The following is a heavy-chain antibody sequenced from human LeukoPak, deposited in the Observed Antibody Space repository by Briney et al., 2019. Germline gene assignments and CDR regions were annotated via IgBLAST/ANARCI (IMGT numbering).Heavy chain of an antibody. J-gene: IGHJ5*02. D-gene: IGHD3-10*01. CDR1: GYVFTSYW. CDR3: ARFPRLVRGTNWFDP. Sequence: GESLKISCKASGYVFTSYWIAWVRQTPGEGLEWMGIIYPGDSETRYSPSFQGQVTISADESINTAYVQWSSLKASDTAIYYCARFPRLVRGTNWFDPWGQGTQVTVSS. CDR2: IYPGDSET. V-gene: IGHV5-51*01.